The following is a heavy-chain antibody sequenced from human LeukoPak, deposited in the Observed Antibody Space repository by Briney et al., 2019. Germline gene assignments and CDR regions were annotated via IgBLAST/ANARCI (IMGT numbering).Heavy chain of an antibody. J-gene: IGHJ6*02. D-gene: IGHD3-10*01. CDR3: ARDRVLLWFGEYRPYGMDV. Sequence: PSETLSLTCSVSGGSISGHYWSWIRQPPGKGLEWIGYIYYSGSTNYNPSLKSRVTISVDTSKNQFSLKLSSVTAADTAVYYRARDRVLLWFGEYRPYGMDVWGQGTTVTVSS. CDR1: GGSISGHY. CDR2: IYYSGST. V-gene: IGHV4-59*11.